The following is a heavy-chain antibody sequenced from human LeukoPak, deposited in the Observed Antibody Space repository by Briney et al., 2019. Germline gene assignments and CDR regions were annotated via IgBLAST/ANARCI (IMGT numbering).Heavy chain of an antibody. J-gene: IGHJ6*02. CDR1: GYTFTGYY. D-gene: IGHD1-26*01. CDR2: INPNSGGT. V-gene: IGHV1-2*02. Sequence: ASVQVSCKASGYTFTGYYMHWVRQAPGQGLEWMGWINPNSGGTNYAQKFQGRVTMTRDTSISTAYMELSRLRSDDTAVYYCARIDSFSGSYVYYYYGMDVWGQGTTVTVSS. CDR3: ARIDSFSGSYVYYYYGMDV.